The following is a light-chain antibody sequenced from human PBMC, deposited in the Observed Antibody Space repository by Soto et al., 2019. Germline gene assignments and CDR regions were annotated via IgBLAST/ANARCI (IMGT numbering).Light chain of an antibody. V-gene: IGKV3-11*01. Sequence: EIVLTQSPATLSVSPGERATLSCRASQSFSTSLAWYQQKPGQAPRLLXYDASNRATGIPARFSGSGSGTDFTLTISSLEPEDFAVYYCQQRSNWPSITFGQGTRLEIK. J-gene: IGKJ5*01. CDR3: QQRSNWPSIT. CDR1: QSFSTS. CDR2: DAS.